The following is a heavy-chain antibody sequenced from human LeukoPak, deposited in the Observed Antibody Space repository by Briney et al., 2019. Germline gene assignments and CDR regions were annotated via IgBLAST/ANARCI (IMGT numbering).Heavy chain of an antibody. CDR1: GFTFSNYG. D-gene: IGHD3-10*01. CDR3: AKDGLWFGDLTYFDY. J-gene: IGHJ4*02. Sequence: GKSLRLSCAASGFTFSNYGMHWVRQAPGKGLEWVAVISSDGSNTYYADSMKGRFTISRDNSKNTLFLQMNSLRAEDTAVYYCAKDGLWFGDLTYFDYWGQGTLVTVSS. CDR2: ISSDGSNT. V-gene: IGHV3-30*18.